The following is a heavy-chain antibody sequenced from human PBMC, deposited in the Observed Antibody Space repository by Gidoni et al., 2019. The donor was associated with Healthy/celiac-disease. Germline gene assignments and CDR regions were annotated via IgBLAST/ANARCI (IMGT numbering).Heavy chain of an antibody. Sequence: QLQLQESGPGLVKPSETLSLTCTVSGGSISSSSYYWGWIRQPPGKGLEWIGSIYYSGSTYYNPSLKSRVTISVDTSKNQFSLKLSSVTAADTAVYYCARVGRYSYGEYYFDYWGQGTLVTVSS. D-gene: IGHD5-18*01. V-gene: IGHV4-39*07. CDR2: IYYSGST. CDR3: ARVGRYSYGEYYFDY. CDR1: GGSISSSSYY. J-gene: IGHJ4*02.